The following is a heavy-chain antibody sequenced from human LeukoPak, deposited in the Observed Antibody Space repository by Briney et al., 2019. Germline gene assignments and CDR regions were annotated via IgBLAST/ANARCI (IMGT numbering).Heavy chain of an antibody. Sequence: PGGSLRLSCAASGFTFSSYWMHWVRQAPGKGLVWVSRINSDGSSTSYADSVKGRFTVSRDNAKNTLYLQMSSLRAEDTAVYYCARETAVSGGIYFDYWGQGTLVTVSS. V-gene: IGHV3-74*01. CDR1: GFTFSSYW. CDR2: INSDGSST. J-gene: IGHJ4*02. D-gene: IGHD3-10*01. CDR3: ARETAVSGGIYFDY.